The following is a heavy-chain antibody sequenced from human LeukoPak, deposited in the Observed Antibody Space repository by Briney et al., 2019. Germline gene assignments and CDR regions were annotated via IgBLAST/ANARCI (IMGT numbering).Heavy chain of an antibody. CDR2: FDPEDGET. CDR3: ATDQGGYGDHWYFDY. J-gene: IGHJ4*02. Sequence: GASVKVSYKVSGYTLTELSMHWVRQAPGKGLAGRGGFDPEDGETIYAQKFQGRVTMTEDTSTDTAYMELSSLRSEDTAVYYCATDQGGYGDHWYFDYWGQGTLVTVSS. CDR1: GYTLTELS. V-gene: IGHV1-24*01. D-gene: IGHD4-17*01.